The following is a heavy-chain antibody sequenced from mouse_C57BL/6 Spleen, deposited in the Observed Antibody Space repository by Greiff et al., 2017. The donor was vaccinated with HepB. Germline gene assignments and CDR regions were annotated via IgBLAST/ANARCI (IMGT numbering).Heavy chain of an antibody. Sequence: VQLQQSGAELVKPGASVKLSCKASGYTFTSYWMQWVKQRPGQGLEWIGEIDPSDSYTNYNQKFKGKATLTVDTSSSTAYMQLSSLTSEDSAVYYCARGENYYGSSPWFAYWGQGTLVTVSA. J-gene: IGHJ3*01. V-gene: IGHV1-50*01. CDR3: ARGENYYGSSPWFAY. CDR1: GYTFTSYW. D-gene: IGHD1-1*01. CDR2: IDPSDSYT.